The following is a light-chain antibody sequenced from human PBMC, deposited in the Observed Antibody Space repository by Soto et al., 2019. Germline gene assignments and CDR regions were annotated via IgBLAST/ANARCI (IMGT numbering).Light chain of an antibody. V-gene: IGKV4-1*01. CDR1: QSVLYSSNNKNH. CDR2: WAS. CDR3: QQYYSTPRWT. J-gene: IGKJ1*01. Sequence: DIVMTQSPDSLAVSLGERATINCKSSQSVLYSSNNKNHLAWYQQKPGQPPKLLIYWASTRESGVPDRFSGSGSGTDFSLTISSLQADDVAVYYCQQYYSTPRWTFGQGTKVEIK.